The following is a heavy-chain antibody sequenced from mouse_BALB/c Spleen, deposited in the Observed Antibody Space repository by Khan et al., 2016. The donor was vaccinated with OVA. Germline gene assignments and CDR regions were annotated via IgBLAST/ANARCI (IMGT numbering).Heavy chain of an antibody. D-gene: IGHD1-1*01. CDR3: TRDRNYYGSSFYFDY. Sequence: EVELVESGGGLVKPGGSLKLSCAASGFAFSSYSLSWVRQTPEKRLDWVATITSVGSSTYYPNSVKGRFPISRATPKNTLSLQMSSLKSEDTVMYYCTRDRNYYGSSFYFDYWGQGTTLTVSS. J-gene: IGHJ2*01. V-gene: IGHV5-6-4*01. CDR2: ITSVGSST. CDR1: GFAFSSYS.